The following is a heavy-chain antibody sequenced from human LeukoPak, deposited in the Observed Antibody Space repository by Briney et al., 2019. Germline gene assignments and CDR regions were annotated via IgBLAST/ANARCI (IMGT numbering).Heavy chain of an antibody. Sequence: AASVTVSCKASGYTFTGYYMHWVRQAPGQGLEWMGWINPNSGGTNYAQKFQGRVTMTRDTSISTAYMELSRLRSDDTAVYYCARLTGGVGATSRHYYYYYMDVWGKGTTVTVSS. V-gene: IGHV1-2*02. CDR2: INPNSGGT. CDR3: ARLTGGVGATSRHYYYYYMDV. J-gene: IGHJ6*03. D-gene: IGHD1-26*01. CDR1: GYTFTGYY.